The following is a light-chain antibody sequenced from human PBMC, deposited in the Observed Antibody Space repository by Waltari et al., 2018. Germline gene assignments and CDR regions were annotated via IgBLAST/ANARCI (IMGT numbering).Light chain of an antibody. V-gene: IGKV1-5*03. CDR2: KAS. CDR3: QQYKSYPYT. CDR1: QSISSW. J-gene: IGKJ2*01. Sequence: DIQMTQSPSTLSASVGDRVTITCRASQSISSWLAWYQQKPGKAPRLLIYKASILETGVPSRFSGGESGTEFTLTISSLQPDDFATYYCQQYKSYPYTFGQGTKLEIK.